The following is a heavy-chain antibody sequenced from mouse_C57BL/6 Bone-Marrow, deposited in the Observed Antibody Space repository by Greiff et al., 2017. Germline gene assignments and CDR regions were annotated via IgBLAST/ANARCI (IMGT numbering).Heavy chain of an antibody. CDR1: GYTFPDYE. J-gene: IGHJ2*01. CDR2: IDPETGGT. D-gene: IGHD2-3*01. Sequence: VKLMESGAELVRPGASVTLSCKASGYTFPDYEMHWVKQTPVHGLEWIGAIDPETGGTADNQKFKGKAILTADKSSSTAYMELRSLTSEDSAVYYCTRDGDGYPFDYWGQGTTLTVSS. V-gene: IGHV1-15*01. CDR3: TRDGDGYPFDY.